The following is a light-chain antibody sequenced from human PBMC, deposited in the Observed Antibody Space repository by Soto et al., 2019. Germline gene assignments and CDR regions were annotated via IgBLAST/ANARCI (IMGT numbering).Light chain of an antibody. J-gene: IGKJ2*01. CDR3: MQALQIPST. Sequence: EILMTQSPLSLAVTPGEPASISCRSSQSVPHTSGSNYVDWYLQKPGQSPQLLIYLGSKRASGVPDKFSGSGSGIDFTLEITRVEAEDVGIYYCMQALQIPSTFGQGTRLDLK. CDR1: QSVPHTSGSNY. CDR2: LGS. V-gene: IGKV2-28*01.